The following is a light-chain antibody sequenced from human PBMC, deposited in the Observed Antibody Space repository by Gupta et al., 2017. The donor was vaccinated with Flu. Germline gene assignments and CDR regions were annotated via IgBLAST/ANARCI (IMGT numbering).Light chain of an antibody. CDR2: DVT. V-gene: IGLV2-14*03. CDR3: SSYTSSSTRV. Sequence: HHPGKAPKLMIYDVTNRPSGVSNRFSGSKSGNTASLTISGLQAEDEADYYCSSYTSSSTRVFGTGTQVHVL. J-gene: IGLJ1*01.